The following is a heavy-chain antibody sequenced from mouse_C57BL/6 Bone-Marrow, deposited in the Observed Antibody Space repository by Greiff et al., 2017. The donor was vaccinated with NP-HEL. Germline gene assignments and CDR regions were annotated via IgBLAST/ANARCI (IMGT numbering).Heavy chain of an antibody. V-gene: IGHV1-15*01. CDR3: TRSRSVYDYGEAMDD. D-gene: IGHD2-4*01. J-gene: IGHJ4*01. CDR1: GYTFTDYE. CDR2: IDPETGGT. Sequence: QVQLKQSGAELVRPGASVTLSCKASGYTFTDYEMHWVKQTPVHGLEWIGAIDPETGGTAYNQKFKGKAILTADKSSSTAYMELRSLTSEDSAVYYCTRSRSVYDYGEAMDDWGQGTSVTVSS.